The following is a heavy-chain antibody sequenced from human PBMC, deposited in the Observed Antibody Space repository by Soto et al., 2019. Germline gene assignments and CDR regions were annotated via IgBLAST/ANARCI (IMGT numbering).Heavy chain of an antibody. Sequence: QEQLVQSGAEVKKPGSSVKVSCKASGGLFSSYAISWVRQAPGQGLEWMGGIIHVFGTPYYAKKFQGRVTITADATTNTASMDMTSPQSEDTAIYYCARGSCGNVLLNEFWRQVDLVTVSS. CDR2: IIHVFGTP. CDR1: GGLFSSYA. D-gene: IGHD2-15*01. J-gene: IGHJ4*02. CDR3: ARGSCGNVLLNEF. V-gene: IGHV1-69*01.